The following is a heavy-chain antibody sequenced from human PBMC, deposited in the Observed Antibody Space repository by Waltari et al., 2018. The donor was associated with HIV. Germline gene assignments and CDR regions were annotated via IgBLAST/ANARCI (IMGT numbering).Heavy chain of an antibody. D-gene: IGHD1-26*01. CDR3: TTFEMGSTRNY. J-gene: IGHJ4*02. CDR1: GIPFKNAW. CDR2: IRSKSDGGTT. V-gene: IGHV3-15*01. Sequence: DVQLVESGGGWVKPGGSLRLSCAVSGIPFKNAWRSWVRQGPGKGPQWLGHIRSKSDGGTTDYAAPVRGRFTISTDDLNNTMSLEMKSLKVEDTGVYYCTTFEMGSTRNYWGQGTLVTVSS.